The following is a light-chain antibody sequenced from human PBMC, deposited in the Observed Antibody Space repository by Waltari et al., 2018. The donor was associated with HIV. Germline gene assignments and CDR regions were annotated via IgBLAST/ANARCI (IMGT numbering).Light chain of an antibody. J-gene: IGLJ3*02. CDR3: QSYGNSLNGWV. Sequence: QSTLTQPPSVSGAPGQWVTISCTGSSANIGAGHDVQWFQQVPGTAPKLLIYNNNDRPSGVPDRFSGSKSGTSASLAITGLQAEDESDYYCQSYGNSLNGWVFGGGTKLTVL. CDR1: SANIGAGHD. CDR2: NNN. V-gene: IGLV1-40*01.